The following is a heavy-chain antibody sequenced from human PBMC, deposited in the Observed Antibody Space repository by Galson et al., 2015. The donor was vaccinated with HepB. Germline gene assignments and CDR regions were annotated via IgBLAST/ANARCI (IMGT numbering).Heavy chain of an antibody. V-gene: IGHV3-23*01. D-gene: IGHD3-22*01. CDR3: AKVPLDGSGYHYFQH. J-gene: IGHJ1*01. CDR2: INTSGGNI. CDR1: GFTFNNYA. Sequence: SLRLSCAASGFTFNNYAMSWVRQAPGKGLEGLLIINTSGGNIYYTDSVKGRFTISRDNSKNTLYLQMNSLRAEDTAVYYCAKVPLDGSGYHYFQHWGQGTLVTVSS.